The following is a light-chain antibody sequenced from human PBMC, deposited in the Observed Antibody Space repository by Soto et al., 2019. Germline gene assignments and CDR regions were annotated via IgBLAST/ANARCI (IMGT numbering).Light chain of an antibody. CDR1: QGISSF. J-gene: IGKJ5*01. CDR2: AAS. Sequence: IQLTQSQSSLSASVGNSVTITCRASQGISSFLVWYQQKQGKXXKLLIYAASTLQSGVPSRFSGSGSGTDLTITISSLQPEDFATYFCQQLNSYPITFGQGTRLEIK. V-gene: IGKV1-9*01. CDR3: QQLNSYPIT.